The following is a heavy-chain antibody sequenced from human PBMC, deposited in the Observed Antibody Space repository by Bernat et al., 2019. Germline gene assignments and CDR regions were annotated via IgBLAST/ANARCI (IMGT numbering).Heavy chain of an antibody. CDR3: AFSAAGPIN. Sequence: EVQLVQSGAEVKKPGESLKCSCKGSGYSFTSYWNGWVRQMPGKGLEWMGISYPGDSDTRYSPSFQRQVSISADKSVSTAYLQWSSLKATDTAMYYCAFSAAGPINWGQGTLVTVSS. CDR2: SYPGDSDT. J-gene: IGHJ4*02. CDR1: GYSFTSYW. D-gene: IGHD6-13*01. V-gene: IGHV5-51*03.